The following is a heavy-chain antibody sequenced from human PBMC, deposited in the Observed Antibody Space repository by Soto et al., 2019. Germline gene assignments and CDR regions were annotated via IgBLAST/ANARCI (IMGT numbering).Heavy chain of an antibody. CDR1: GDSVSSTSAA. Sequence: SQTLSLTCAISGDSVSSTSAAWNWIRQSPSRGLEWLGRTYYRFKWYNDYAVSVKSRITINSYTFKNQFSMQLNSVTPEDTALYYCARDSVTLVRGVGGSVGDYYYYGMDVWGQGTTVTVSS. V-gene: IGHV6-1*01. CDR2: TYYRFKWYN. J-gene: IGHJ6*02. CDR3: ARDSVTLVRGVGGSVGDYYYYGMDV. D-gene: IGHD3-10*01.